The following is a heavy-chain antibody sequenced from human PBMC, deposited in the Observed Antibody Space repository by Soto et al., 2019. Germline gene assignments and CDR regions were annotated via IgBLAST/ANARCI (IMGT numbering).Heavy chain of an antibody. Sequence: GGSLRLSCAASGFTFSSYGMHWVRQAPGKGLEWVAVISYDGSNKYYADSVKGRFTISRDNSKNTLYLQMNSLRAEDTAVYYCAKDPPGSIAAAGHFDYWGQGTLVTVSS. CDR1: GFTFSSYG. CDR2: ISYDGSNK. D-gene: IGHD6-13*01. CDR3: AKDPPGSIAAAGHFDY. V-gene: IGHV3-30*18. J-gene: IGHJ4*02.